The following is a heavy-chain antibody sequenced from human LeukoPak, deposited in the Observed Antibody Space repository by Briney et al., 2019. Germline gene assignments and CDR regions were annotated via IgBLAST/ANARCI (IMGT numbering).Heavy chain of an antibody. Sequence: PGGSLRLACAASGFTFSSYEMNWVRQAPGKGLEWVSYISSSGNTIYYADSVKGRFTISRDNAKNSLYLQMNSLRAEDTAVYYCARDRRLRGYTDIYYFDYWGQGTLVTVCS. D-gene: IGHD5-12*01. CDR2: ISSSGNTI. V-gene: IGHV3-48*03. J-gene: IGHJ4*02. CDR3: ARDRRLRGYTDIYYFDY. CDR1: GFTFSSYE.